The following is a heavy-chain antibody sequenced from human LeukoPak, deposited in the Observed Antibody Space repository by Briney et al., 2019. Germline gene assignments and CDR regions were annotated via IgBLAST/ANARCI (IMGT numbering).Heavy chain of an antibody. J-gene: IGHJ1*01. Sequence: PGGSLRLSCAASGFTFSSYSMNWVRQAPGKGLEWVSYISSSSSTIYYADSVKGRFTISRDNAKNSLYLQMNSLRAEDTAVYYCATIGEIRSGWVRSGGYFQHWGQGTLVTVSS. CDR2: ISSSSSTI. CDR3: ATIGEIRSGWVRSGGYFQH. CDR1: GFTFSSYS. V-gene: IGHV3-48*04. D-gene: IGHD6-19*01.